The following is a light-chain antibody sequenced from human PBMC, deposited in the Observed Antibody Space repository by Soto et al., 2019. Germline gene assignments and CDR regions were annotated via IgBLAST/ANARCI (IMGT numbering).Light chain of an antibody. Sequence: EIVMTQSPATLSVSPGERATLSCRASRSVSSNLAWYQHKPGQAPRLLIYGVSTRATGIPARFSGSGSGTEFTLTVSNLQSEDSAIHYCHQYNNWPPYTFGQGTKLEIK. CDR3: HQYNNWPPYT. J-gene: IGKJ2*01. CDR2: GVS. V-gene: IGKV3-15*01. CDR1: RSVSSN.